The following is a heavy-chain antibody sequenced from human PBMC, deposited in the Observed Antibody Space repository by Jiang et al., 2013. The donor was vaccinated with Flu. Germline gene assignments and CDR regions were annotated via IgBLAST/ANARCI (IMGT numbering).Heavy chain of an antibody. J-gene: IGHJ3*02. CDR2: ISYDGSNK. CDR1: GFTFSSYA. D-gene: IGHD2-2*02. Sequence: VQLVESGGGVVQPGRSLRLSCAASGFTFSSYAMHWVRQAPGKGLEWVAVISYDGSNKYYADSVEGRFTISRDNSKNTLYLQMNSLRAEDTAVYYCARALGLGYCSSTSCYNDAFDIWG. V-gene: IGHV3-30-3*01. CDR3: ARALGLGYCSSTSCYNDAFDI.